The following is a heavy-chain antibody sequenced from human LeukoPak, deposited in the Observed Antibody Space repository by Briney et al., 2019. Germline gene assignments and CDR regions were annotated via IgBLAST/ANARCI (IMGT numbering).Heavy chain of an antibody. CDR3: ARDYRPHRQPSMVRGVTISRGPLDY. CDR2: IKQGGSEK. J-gene: IGHJ4*02. D-gene: IGHD3-10*01. CDR1: GFTFSNHY. Sequence: GGSLRLSCAASGFTFSNHYMSWVRQAPGKGLEWAANIKQGGSEKNYVDSVKGRFTISRDNAKNSLYLQMNSLRAEDTAVYYCARDYRPHRQPSMVRGVTISRGPLDYWGQGTLVTVSS. V-gene: IGHV3-7*01.